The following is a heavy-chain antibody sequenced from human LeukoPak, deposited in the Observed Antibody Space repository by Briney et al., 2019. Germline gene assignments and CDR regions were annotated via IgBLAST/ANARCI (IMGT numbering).Heavy chain of an antibody. CDR1: GGSISSSSYY. CDR3: ARCKGGSRIVVVPAARGWFDP. Sequence: PSETLSLTCTVSGGSISSSSYYWGWIRQPPGKGLEWIGSIYYSGSTYYSPSLKSRVTISVDTSKNQFSLKLSSVTAADTAVYYCARCKGGSRIVVVPAARGWFDPWGQGTLVTVSS. D-gene: IGHD2-2*01. J-gene: IGHJ5*02. CDR2: IYYSGST. V-gene: IGHV4-39*01.